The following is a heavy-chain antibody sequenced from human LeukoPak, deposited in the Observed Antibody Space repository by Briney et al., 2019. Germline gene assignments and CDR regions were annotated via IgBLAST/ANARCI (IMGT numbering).Heavy chain of an antibody. D-gene: IGHD2/OR15-2a*01. CDR1: GYSISSGYY. V-gene: IGHV4-38-2*02. Sequence: PSETLSLTCTVSGYSISSGYYWGWIRQPPGKGLEWIGNIYHNGSTDYNPSLKSRVTISVDTSKNQFPLKLTSVTAADTAVYYCARAIHREYPFDYWGQGTLVTVSS. J-gene: IGHJ4*02. CDR3: ARAIHREYPFDY. CDR2: IYHNGST.